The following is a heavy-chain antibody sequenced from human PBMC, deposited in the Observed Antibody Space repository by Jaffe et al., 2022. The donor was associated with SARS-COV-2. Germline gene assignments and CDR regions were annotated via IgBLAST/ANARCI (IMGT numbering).Heavy chain of an antibody. CDR3: ARDATSIVVVVAATYYGMDV. Sequence: EVQLVESGGGLVKPGGSLRLSCAASGFTFSSYSMNWVRQAPGKGLEWVSSISSSSSYIYYADSVKGRFTISRDNAKNSLYLQMNSLRAEDTAVYYCARDATSIVVVVAATYYGMDVWGQGTTVTVSS. D-gene: IGHD2-15*01. CDR2: ISSSSSYI. CDR1: GFTFSSYS. V-gene: IGHV3-21*01. J-gene: IGHJ6*02.